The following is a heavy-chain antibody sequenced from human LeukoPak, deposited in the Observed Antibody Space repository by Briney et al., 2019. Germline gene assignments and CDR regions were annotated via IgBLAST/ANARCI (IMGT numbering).Heavy chain of an antibody. CDR3: ARDETVAGTRWFDH. D-gene: IGHD6-19*01. CDR1: GGSISSGSYY. V-gene: IGHV4-61*02. Sequence: PSQTLSLTCTVSGGSISSGSYYWSWIRQPAGKGLEWIGRIYTSGSTNYNPSLKSRVTISVDTSKNQFSLKLSSVTAADTAVYYCARDETVAGTRWFDHWGQGTLVTVSS. CDR2: IYTSGST. J-gene: IGHJ5*02.